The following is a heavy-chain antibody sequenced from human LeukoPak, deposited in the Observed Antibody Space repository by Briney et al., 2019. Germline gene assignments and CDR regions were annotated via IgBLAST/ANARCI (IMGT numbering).Heavy chain of an antibody. J-gene: IGHJ4*02. D-gene: IGHD3-22*01. Sequence: PGGSLRLSCAASGFTFSSYAMSRVRQAPGKGLEWVSAISGSGGSTYYADSVKGRFTISRDNSKNTLYLQMNSLRAEDTAVYYCAKCTDVMDYYDSSGYYSLGGFDYWGQGTLVTVSS. CDR3: AKCTDVMDYYDSSGYYSLGGFDY. CDR1: GFTFSSYA. V-gene: IGHV3-23*01. CDR2: ISGSGGST.